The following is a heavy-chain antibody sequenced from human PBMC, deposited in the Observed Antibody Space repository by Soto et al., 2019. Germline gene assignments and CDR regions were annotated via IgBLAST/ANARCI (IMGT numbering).Heavy chain of an antibody. CDR2: INSDGSST. J-gene: IGHJ4*02. D-gene: IGHD6-13*01. CDR1: GFTFSSYW. CDR3: ARDDSEQQLEGIFPDY. V-gene: IGHV3-74*01. Sequence: GGSLRLSCAASGFTFSSYWMHWVRQAPGKGLVWVSRINSDGSSTSYADSVKGRFTISRDNAKNTLYLQMNSLRAEDTAVYYCARDDSEQQLEGIFPDYWGQGTLVTVSS.